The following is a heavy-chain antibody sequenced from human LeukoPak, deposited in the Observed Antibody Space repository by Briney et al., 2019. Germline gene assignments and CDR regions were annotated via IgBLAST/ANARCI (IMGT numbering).Heavy chain of an antibody. D-gene: IGHD5-12*01. CDR2: ISGSGGST. Sequence: PGGSLRLSCAASGFTFSSYAMSWVRQAPGKGLEWVSAISGSGGSTYYADSVKGRFTNSRDNSKNTLYLQMNSLRAEDTAVYYCAKGYSGYVGQDTFDYWGQGTLVTVSS. J-gene: IGHJ4*02. V-gene: IGHV3-23*01. CDR1: GFTFSSYA. CDR3: AKGYSGYVGQDTFDY.